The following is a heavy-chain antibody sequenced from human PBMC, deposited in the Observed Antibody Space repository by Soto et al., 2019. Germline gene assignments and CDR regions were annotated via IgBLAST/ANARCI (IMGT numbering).Heavy chain of an antibody. Sequence: QVQLQQWGAGLLKPSETLSLTCAVYGGSFSGYYWSWIRQPPGKGLEWIGEINHSGITNHNPSLKSRVTISADTSKNQFSLKVSSVTAADTAVYYCARGGENYYMDVWDKGTTVTVSS. J-gene: IGHJ6*03. CDR3: ARGGENYYMDV. V-gene: IGHV4-34*01. CDR1: GGSFSGYY. CDR2: INHSGIT.